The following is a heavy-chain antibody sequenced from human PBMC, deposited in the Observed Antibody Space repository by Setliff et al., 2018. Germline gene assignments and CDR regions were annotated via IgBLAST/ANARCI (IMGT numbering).Heavy chain of an antibody. D-gene: IGHD3-22*01. CDR3: ARGGYYYDSSGYYQASYYYYYGMDV. Sequence: SETLSLTCAVYGGSFSGYYWSWIRQPPGKGLEWIGEINHSGSTNSNPSLKSRVTISVDTSKNQFSLKLSSVTAADTAVYYCARGGYYYDSSGYYQASYYYYYGMDVWGQGTTVTVSS. J-gene: IGHJ6*02. V-gene: IGHV4-34*01. CDR1: GGSFSGYY. CDR2: INHSGST.